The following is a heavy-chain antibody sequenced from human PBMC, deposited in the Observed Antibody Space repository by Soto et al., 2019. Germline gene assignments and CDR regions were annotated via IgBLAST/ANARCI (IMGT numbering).Heavy chain of an antibody. CDR2: IYYSGST. CDR3: ARHHYDFWSGYPYYYYYYMDV. Sequence: ASETLSLTCTVSGGSISSYYWSWIRQPPGKGLERFGYIYYSGSTNYNPSLKSRVTISVDTSKNQFSLKLSSVTAADTAVYYCARHHYDFWSGYPYYYYYYMDVWGKGTTVTVSS. CDR1: GGSISSYY. D-gene: IGHD3-3*01. V-gene: IGHV4-59*08. J-gene: IGHJ6*03.